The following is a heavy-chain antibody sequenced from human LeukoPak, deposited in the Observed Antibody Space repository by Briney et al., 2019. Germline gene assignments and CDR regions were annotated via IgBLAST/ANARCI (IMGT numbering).Heavy chain of an antibody. D-gene: IGHD6-6*01. CDR2: IYYSGST. CDR1: GDSISSDC. CDR3: ARGDRIAARPTAFDY. J-gene: IGHJ4*02. V-gene: IGHV4-59*01. Sequence: SETLSRTCTVSGDSISSDCWSWIRQPPGKGLEWIGYIYYSGSTNYNPSLKSRVTISVDTSKNQFSLKLSSVTAADTAVYYCARGDRIAARPTAFDYWGQGTLVSVSS.